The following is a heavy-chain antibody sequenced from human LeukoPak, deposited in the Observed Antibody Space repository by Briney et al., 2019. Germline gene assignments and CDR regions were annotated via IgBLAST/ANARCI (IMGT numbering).Heavy chain of an antibody. CDR3: ARAPVATPSEFDY. V-gene: IGHV4-31*11. Sequence: KPSQTLSLTCAVSGDSISSGGYWWSWIRQHPGKGPEWIGYISYGGNTYYNPSLKSRVAVSADTPKNQFSLKLSSTTAADTAVYYCARAPVATPSEFDYRGQGTLVTVSS. J-gene: IGHJ4*02. D-gene: IGHD5-12*01. CDR1: GDSISSGGYW. CDR2: ISYGGNT.